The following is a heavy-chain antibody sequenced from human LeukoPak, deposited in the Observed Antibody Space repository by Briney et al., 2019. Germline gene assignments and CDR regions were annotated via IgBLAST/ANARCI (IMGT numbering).Heavy chain of an antibody. D-gene: IGHD6-6*01. CDR3: ARCDSSSSSSYYYYMDV. CDR2: IYYSGST. Sequence: PSETLSLTCTVSGGSISSYYWSWIRQPPGKGLEWIGYIYYSGSTNYNPSLKSRVTISVDTSKNQFSLKLSSVTAADTAVYYCARCDSSSSSSYYYYMDVWGKGTTVTVSS. J-gene: IGHJ6*03. CDR1: GGSISSYY. V-gene: IGHV4-59*01.